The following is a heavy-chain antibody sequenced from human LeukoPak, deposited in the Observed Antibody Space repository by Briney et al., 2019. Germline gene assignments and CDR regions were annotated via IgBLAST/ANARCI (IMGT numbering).Heavy chain of an antibody. J-gene: IGHJ6*02. D-gene: IGHD3-10*01. CDR1: GYTFTSYY. V-gene: IGHV1-46*01. Sequence: ASVKVSCKASGYTFTSYYMHWVRQAPGQGLEWMGIINPSGGSTSYAQKFQGRVTMTRDTSTSTVYMELSSLRSEDTAVYYCARDLRGSGSYYSLQGYYYGMDVWGQGTTVTVPS. CDR2: INPSGGST. CDR3: ARDLRGSGSYYSLQGYYYGMDV.